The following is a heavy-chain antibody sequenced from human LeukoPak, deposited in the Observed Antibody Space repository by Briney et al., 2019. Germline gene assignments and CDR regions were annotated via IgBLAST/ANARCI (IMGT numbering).Heavy chain of an antibody. CDR1: GFTFSSYW. D-gene: IGHD4-11*01. Sequence: GGSLRLSCAASGFTFSSYWMHWVRQAPGKGLEWVSGINWNGGSTGYADSVKGRFTISRDNAQNSLYLQMNSLRAEDTALYYCARVASNYDFDYWGQGTLVTVSS. J-gene: IGHJ4*02. CDR2: INWNGGST. V-gene: IGHV3-20*04. CDR3: ARVASNYDFDY.